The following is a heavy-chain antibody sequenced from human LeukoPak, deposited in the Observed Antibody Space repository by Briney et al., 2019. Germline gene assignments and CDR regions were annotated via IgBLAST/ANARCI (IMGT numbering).Heavy chain of an antibody. Sequence: EWIGYIYYSGSTNYNPSLKSRVTISVDTSKNQFSLKLSSVTAADTAVYYCATMTTVVSPLWYWGQGTLVTVSS. V-gene: IGHV4-59*01. CDR2: IYYSGST. J-gene: IGHJ4*02. CDR3: ATMTTVVSPLWY. D-gene: IGHD4-23*01.